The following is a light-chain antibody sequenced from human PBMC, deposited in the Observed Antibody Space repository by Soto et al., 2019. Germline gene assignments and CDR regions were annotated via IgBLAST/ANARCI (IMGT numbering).Light chain of an antibody. Sequence: QSVLTQPPSASGTPGQRVTISCSGSSSNIGSNAVTWYQQLPGTAPHLLIYSNNQRPSGVPDRFSGSKSGTSASLAITGLESEDEDDYHCAAWSDRLTGYVFGTGTKLTVL. CDR3: AAWSDRLTGYV. V-gene: IGLV1-44*01. J-gene: IGLJ1*01. CDR2: SNN. CDR1: SSNIGSNA.